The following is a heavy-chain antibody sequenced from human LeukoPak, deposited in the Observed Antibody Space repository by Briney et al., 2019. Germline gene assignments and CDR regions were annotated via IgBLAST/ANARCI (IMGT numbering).Heavy chain of an antibody. J-gene: IGHJ3*02. Sequence: GGSRRLSWAASGFTVSSNYMSWVRQAPGKGLEWVSVIYIGGSTYYADSVKGRFTISRDNSKNTLYLQMTSPRAEDTALYYCARDPRGYYSSPSCYDAIDIWGQGTMVTVSS. V-gene: IGHV3-53*01. D-gene: IGHD2-2*01. CDR3: ARDPRGYYSSPSCYDAIDI. CDR2: IYIGGST. CDR1: GFTVSSNY.